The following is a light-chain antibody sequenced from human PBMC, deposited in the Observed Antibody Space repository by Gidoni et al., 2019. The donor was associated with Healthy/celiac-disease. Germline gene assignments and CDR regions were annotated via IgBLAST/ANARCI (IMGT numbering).Light chain of an antibody. CDR2: DAS. J-gene: IGKJ4*01. CDR1: QSVSSY. CDR3: QQRSNRPLT. Sequence: ELVSTQSPATLSFSPGERATLSCRASQSVSSYLAWYHQKPGQAPRLLIYDASHRATGIPARFSGSGSGTDFTLTISSLEPEDFAVYYCQQRSNRPLTFXGXTKVEIK. V-gene: IGKV3-11*01.